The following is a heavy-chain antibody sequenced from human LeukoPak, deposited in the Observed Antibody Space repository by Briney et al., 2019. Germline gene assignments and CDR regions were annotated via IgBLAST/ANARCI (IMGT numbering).Heavy chain of an antibody. CDR3: ARDRGMTTNSFDY. CDR2: IRYDGSKK. CDR1: GFTFSSYG. J-gene: IGHJ4*02. V-gene: IGHV3-30*02. D-gene: IGHD4-11*01. Sequence: GGSLRLSCAASGFTFSSYGMHWVRRAPGKGLEWVAFIRYDGSKKYYADSVKGRFTISRDNSKDTLFLQMNSLRSEDTAVYYCARDRGMTTNSFDYWGQGTLVTVSS.